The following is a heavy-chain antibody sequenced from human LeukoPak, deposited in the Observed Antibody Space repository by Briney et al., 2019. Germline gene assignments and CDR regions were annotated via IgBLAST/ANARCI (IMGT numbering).Heavy chain of an antibody. CDR1: GGSFSGYY. CDR3: ARHAAVARPTY. V-gene: IGHV4-34*01. J-gene: IGHJ4*02. Sequence: PSETLSLTCAVYGGSFSGYYWSWIRQPPGKGLEWIGEINHSGSTYYNPSLKSRVTISVDTSKNQFSLKLSSVTAADTAVYYCARHAAVARPTYWGQGTLVTVSS. CDR2: INHSGST. D-gene: IGHD6-19*01.